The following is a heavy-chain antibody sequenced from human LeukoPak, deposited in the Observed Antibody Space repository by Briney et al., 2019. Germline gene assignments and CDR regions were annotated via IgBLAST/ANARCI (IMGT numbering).Heavy chain of an antibody. Sequence: SETLSLTYTVSGGSISSSSAYWGWIRQPPGNGLEWIGSIYYSKNTYYNPSLKSRVTISADTSKNQFSLTLGSVSATDTAVYYCVSPRGFSYGYFDYWGQGTLVTVSS. CDR1: GGSISSSSAY. CDR2: IYYSKNT. D-gene: IGHD5-18*01. J-gene: IGHJ4*02. CDR3: VSPRGFSYGYFDY. V-gene: IGHV4-39*01.